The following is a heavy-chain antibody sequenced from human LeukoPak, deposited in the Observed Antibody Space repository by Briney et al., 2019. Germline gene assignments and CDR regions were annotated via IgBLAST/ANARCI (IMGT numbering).Heavy chain of an antibody. CDR3: ARENTLVRGTRNPFDY. CDR1: GDSVSSNDAV. V-gene: IGHV6-1*01. Sequence: SQTLSLTCALSGDSVSSNDAVWNWIRQSPSRGLEWLGRTYYRSTWVYDYAASVQSRIIINPDTSKNQFSLQLNSVTPEDTAVYYCARENTLVRGTRNPFDYWGQGTLVTVSS. D-gene: IGHD3-10*01. CDR2: TYYRSTWVY. J-gene: IGHJ4*02.